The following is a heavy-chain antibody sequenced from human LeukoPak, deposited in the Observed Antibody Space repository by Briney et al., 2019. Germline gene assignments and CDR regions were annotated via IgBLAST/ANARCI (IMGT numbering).Heavy chain of an antibody. D-gene: IGHD3-3*01. CDR1: GGSFSGYY. V-gene: IGHV4-34*01. Sequence: PSETLSLTCAVYGGSFSGYYWSWVRQPPGKGLEWIGEINHSGSTNYNPSLKSRVTISVDTSKKQFSLKLSSVTAADTAVYYCARGLGYDFWSGYYAQDCWGQGTLVTVSS. CDR2: INHSGST. J-gene: IGHJ4*02. CDR3: ARGLGYDFWSGYYAQDC.